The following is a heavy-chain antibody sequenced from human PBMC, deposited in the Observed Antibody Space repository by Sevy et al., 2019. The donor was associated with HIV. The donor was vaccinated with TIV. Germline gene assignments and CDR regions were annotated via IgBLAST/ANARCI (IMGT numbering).Heavy chain of an antibody. D-gene: IGHD6-13*01. V-gene: IGHV3-23*01. Sequence: GGSLRLSCAASGFTFSSYAMSWVRQAPGKGLEWVSAISGSGGSTYYADSVKGRFTISRDNSKNTLYLQMNSLRAEDTAVYYCAKEARGYSSSWAPFQHWGQGTLVTVSS. CDR1: GFTFSSYA. J-gene: IGHJ1*01. CDR2: ISGSGGST. CDR3: AKEARGYSSSWAPFQH.